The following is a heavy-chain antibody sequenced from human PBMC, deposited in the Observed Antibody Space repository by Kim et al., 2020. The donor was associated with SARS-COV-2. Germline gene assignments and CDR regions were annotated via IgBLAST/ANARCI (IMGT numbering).Heavy chain of an antibody. D-gene: IGHD3-22*01. CDR3: ARGYYYDSSGYYLALDAFDI. V-gene: IGHV4-31*02. Sequence: RVTISVDTSKNQFSLKLSSVTAADTAVYYCARGYYYDSSGYYLALDAFDIWGQGTMVTVSS. J-gene: IGHJ3*02.